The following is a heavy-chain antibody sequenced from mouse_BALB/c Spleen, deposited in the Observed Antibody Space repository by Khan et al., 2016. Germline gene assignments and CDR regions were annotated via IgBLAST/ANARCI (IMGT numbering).Heavy chain of an antibody. D-gene: IGHD1-1*01. CDR2: INPESSTI. Sequence: EVKLLESGGGLVQPGGSLKLSCAASGFDFSRYWMSWVRQAPGKGLEWIGEINPESSTINYTPFLKDKFIISRDNAKNTLCLQMSKVRSEDTALYYSARAGYYWYLAYWGQGTLVTVSA. J-gene: IGHJ3*01. CDR3: ARAGYYWYLAY. CDR1: GFDFSRYW. V-gene: IGHV4-1*02.